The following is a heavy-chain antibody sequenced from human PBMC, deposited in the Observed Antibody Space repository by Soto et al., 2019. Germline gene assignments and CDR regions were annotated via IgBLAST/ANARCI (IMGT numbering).Heavy chain of an antibody. D-gene: IGHD3-10*01. Sequence: EVRLVESGGGLVQPGGSLRLSCAASGFSVSSNYMTWVRQAPGKGLGWVSLVYNGVATHYAASVKGRFTISTHSSQSTLFLQMNSLRTEDTATYYCVRGRYGSEIHWGQGTKVTVSS. CDR2: VYNGVAT. J-gene: IGHJ4*02. CDR3: VRGRYGSEIH. V-gene: IGHV3-53*04. CDR1: GFSVSSNY.